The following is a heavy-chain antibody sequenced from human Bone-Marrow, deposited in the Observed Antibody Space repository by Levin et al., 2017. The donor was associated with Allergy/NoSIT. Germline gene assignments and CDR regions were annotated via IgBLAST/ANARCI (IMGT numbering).Heavy chain of an antibody. V-gene: IGHV3-30*03. J-gene: IGHJ4*02. D-gene: IGHD3-16*02. CDR1: GFTFSNYG. CDR3: ERESFEFYFEN. Sequence: GGSLRLPCAASGFTFSNYGMHWVRQAPGKGLDWVAVISYDGGKKDYADSVKGRFTISRDNSKNTLYLQMNSLRDEDTAVYYCERESFEFYFENGGQGSLVTVSS. CDR2: ISYDGGKK.